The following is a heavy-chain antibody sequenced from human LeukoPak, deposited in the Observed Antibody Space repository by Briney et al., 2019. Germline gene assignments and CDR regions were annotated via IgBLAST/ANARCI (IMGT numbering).Heavy chain of an antibody. V-gene: IGHV1-2*02. J-gene: IGHJ4*02. Sequence: GASVKVSCKASGYTFTGYYMHWVRQAPGQGLEWMGWINPNSGGTNYAQKFQGRVTMTRDTSISTAYVELSRLRSDDTAVYYCARDAIGRFWSGSKYFDYWGQGTLVTVSS. D-gene: IGHD3-3*01. CDR3: ARDAIGRFWSGSKYFDY. CDR1: GYTFTGYY. CDR2: INPNSGGT.